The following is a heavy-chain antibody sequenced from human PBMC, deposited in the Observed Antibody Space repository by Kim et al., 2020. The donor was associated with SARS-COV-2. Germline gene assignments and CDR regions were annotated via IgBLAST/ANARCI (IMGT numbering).Heavy chain of an antibody. Sequence: GGSLRLSCVASRLTFTSSAMTWVRQAPGKGLEWVSTIFGSGHGTYYPDSVRGRFIVSRDNSKNTLYLQMHNLRADDTAIYYCARNVHVTSVTFLWYFDLWGRGTSVTVSS. J-gene: IGHJ2*01. V-gene: IGHV3-23*01. CDR3: ARNVHVTSVTFLWYFDL. CDR1: RLTFTSSA. CDR2: IFGSGHGT. D-gene: IGHD2-2*01.